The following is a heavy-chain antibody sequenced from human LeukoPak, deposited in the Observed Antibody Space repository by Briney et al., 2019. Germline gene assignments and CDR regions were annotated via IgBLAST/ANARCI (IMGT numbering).Heavy chain of an antibody. J-gene: IGHJ4*02. CDR1: GFTFRTSP. D-gene: IGHD6-25*01. V-gene: IGHV3-30*04. CDR2: ISYDGKIK. Sequence: GGSLRLSCAASGFTFRTSPMHWVRQAPGKGLEWVAVISYDGKIKVYADSVKGRFTISRDIAKNMLYLEMNSLRTEDTAVYYCARDPQRGAPDYFDSWGQGTLVTVSS. CDR3: ARDPQRGAPDYFDS.